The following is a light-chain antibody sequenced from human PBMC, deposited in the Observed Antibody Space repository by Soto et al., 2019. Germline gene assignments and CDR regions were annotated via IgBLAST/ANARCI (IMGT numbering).Light chain of an antibody. CDR2: EGS. Sequence: QSALTQPAPVSGSPGQSITISCTGSSSDVGTYNLVSWYQQHPGKAPKLIISEGSKRPSGVSTRFSGSKSGNTASLTISGLQPEDEADYYCCSYAGSSTYVVFGGGTKLTVL. V-gene: IGLV2-23*01. CDR1: SSDVGTYNL. J-gene: IGLJ2*01. CDR3: CSYAGSSTYVV.